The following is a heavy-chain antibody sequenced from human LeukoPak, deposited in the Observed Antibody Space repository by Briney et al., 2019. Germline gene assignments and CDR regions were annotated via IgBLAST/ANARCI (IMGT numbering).Heavy chain of an antibody. CDR2: IKQDGSEK. J-gene: IGHJ4*02. CDR1: GFTFSSYW. V-gene: IGHV3-7*03. D-gene: IGHD6-13*01. Sequence: GGSLRLSCAASGFTFSSYWMSWVRQAPGKGLEWVANIKQDGSEKYYVDSVKGRFTISRDNSKNTLYLQMNSLRAEDTAVYYCAKTPRIAAAGHFDYWGQGTLVTVSS. CDR3: AKTPRIAAAGHFDY.